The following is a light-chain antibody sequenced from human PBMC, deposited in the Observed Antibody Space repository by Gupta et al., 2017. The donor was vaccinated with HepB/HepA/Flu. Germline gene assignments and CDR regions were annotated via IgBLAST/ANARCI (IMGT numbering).Light chain of an antibody. Sequence: DIVMTQSPLTLPVTPGEPASISCRSSQSLLHSNGNTYLEWYLQKPGRSPQLLIYFASNRASGVPDRFSGSGSGTDFTLKISRVEAEDVGVYYCIQTLQTPLTFGGGTNVESK. V-gene: IGKV2-28*01. CDR2: FAS. CDR3: IQTLQTPLT. CDR1: QSLLHSNGNTY. J-gene: IGKJ4*01.